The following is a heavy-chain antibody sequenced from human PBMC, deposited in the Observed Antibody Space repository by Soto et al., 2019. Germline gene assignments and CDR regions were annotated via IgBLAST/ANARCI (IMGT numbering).Heavy chain of an antibody. J-gene: IGHJ4*02. Sequence: QVQLVQSGAEVKKPGASVRLSCKPSGYTFSTFGITWVRQAPGQGLEWMGWINTDNGDTNYAKNFQGRVTMTTDTSTNTAYMELRSLRYDDTGVYYCARVFTAAGTWEIDKWGQGTPVTVSS. D-gene: IGHD6-13*01. CDR3: ARVFTAAGTWEIDK. CDR2: INTDNGDT. V-gene: IGHV1-18*01. CDR1: GYTFSTFG.